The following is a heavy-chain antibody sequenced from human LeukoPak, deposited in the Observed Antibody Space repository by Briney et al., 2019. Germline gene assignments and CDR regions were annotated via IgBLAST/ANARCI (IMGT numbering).Heavy chain of an antibody. D-gene: IGHD3-3*01. Sequence: ASVKVSCKVSGYTLTELSMHWVRQAPGKGLEWMGGFDPEDGETIYAQKFQGRVTMTEDTSTDTAYMELSSLRSEDTAVYYCARPRTYYDSWSGYPPFDYWGQGSLVTVSS. CDR2: FDPEDGET. CDR3: ARPRTYYDSWSGYPPFDY. J-gene: IGHJ4*02. CDR1: GYTLTELS. V-gene: IGHV1-24*01.